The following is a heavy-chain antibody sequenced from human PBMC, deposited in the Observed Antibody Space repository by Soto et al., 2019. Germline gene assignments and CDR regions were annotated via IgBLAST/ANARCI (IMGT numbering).Heavy chain of an antibody. CDR1: GFTFSRYW. V-gene: IGHV3-74*01. CDR2: INSDGSDT. Sequence: GRSLRLSCAASGFTFSRYWMHWVRQAPGKGLVWVSLINSDGSDTSSADFVEGRFTISRDNAKNTLYLQMNSLRAEDTGVYYCARGLPLTVNSFDYCGEGSLVTVSS. D-gene: IGHD4-17*01. CDR3: ARGLPLTVNSFDY. J-gene: IGHJ4*02.